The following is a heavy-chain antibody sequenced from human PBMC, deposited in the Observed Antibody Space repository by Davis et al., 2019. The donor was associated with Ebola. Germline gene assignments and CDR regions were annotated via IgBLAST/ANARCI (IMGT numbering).Heavy chain of an antibody. CDR3: ARGRGRFGEVIKNWFDP. CDR1: GYTFTNYY. J-gene: IGHJ5*02. V-gene: IGHV1-46*01. CDR2: INPNDGRT. D-gene: IGHD3-10*01. Sequence: AASVKVSCKASGYTFTNYYMHWVRQAPGQGLEWMGMINPNDGRTIYAQKFQGRVTMTRNTSISTAYMELSSLRSEDTAVYYCARGRGRFGEVIKNWFDPWGQGTLVTVSS.